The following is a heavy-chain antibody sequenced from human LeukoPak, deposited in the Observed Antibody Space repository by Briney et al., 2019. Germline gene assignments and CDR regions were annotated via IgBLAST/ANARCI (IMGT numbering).Heavy chain of an antibody. CDR2: MNPNSGNT. J-gene: IGHJ5*02. D-gene: IGHD4-11*01. CDR3: ARDRQTTWFDP. V-gene: IGHV1-8*02. CDR1: GYTFTAYY. Sequence: ASVKVSCKASGYTFTAYYIQWVRQAPGQGLEWMGWMNPNSGNTGYAQKFQGRVTMTEDTSTDTAYMELSSLRSEDTAVYYCARDRQTTWFDPWGQGTLVTVSS.